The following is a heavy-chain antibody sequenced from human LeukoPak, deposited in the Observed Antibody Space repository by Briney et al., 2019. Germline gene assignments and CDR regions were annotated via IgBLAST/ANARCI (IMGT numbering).Heavy chain of an antibody. CDR1: GGTFTSYA. CDR2: IIPIFGTA. CDR3: AREVRQRNLDY. Sequence: SVKVSCKASGGTFTSYAISWVRQAPGQGLEWMGGIIPIFGTANYAQKFHGRGTITADESTSTAYMELSSLRSEDTAVYYCAREVRQRNLDYWGQGTLVTVSS. D-gene: IGHD6-25*01. J-gene: IGHJ4*02. V-gene: IGHV1-69*13.